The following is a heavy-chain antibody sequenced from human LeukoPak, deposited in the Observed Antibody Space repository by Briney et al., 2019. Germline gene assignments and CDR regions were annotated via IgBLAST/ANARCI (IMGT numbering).Heavy chain of an antibody. D-gene: IGHD6-19*01. CDR2: MNPNSGNT. Sequence: ASVEVSCKASGYTFTSYDINWVRQATGQGLEWVGWMNPNSGNTGYAQKFQGRVTITRNTSISTAYMELSSLRSEDTAVYYCARRRRQWLGFDPWGQGTLVTVSS. CDR3: ARRRRQWLGFDP. CDR1: GYTFTSYD. J-gene: IGHJ5*02. V-gene: IGHV1-8*03.